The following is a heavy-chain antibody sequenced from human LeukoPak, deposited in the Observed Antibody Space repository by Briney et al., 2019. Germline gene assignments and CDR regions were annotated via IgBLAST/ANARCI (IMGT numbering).Heavy chain of an antibody. CDR3: ARDWGGSYYSRHWFNP. D-gene: IGHD1-26*01. CDR1: GYTFTGYC. Sequence: ASVKVSCKASGYTFTGYCMHWVRQAPGQGLEWMGWINPNSGGTNYAQKFQGRVTMTRDTSISTAYMELRSLRSDDTAVYYCARDWGGSYYSRHWFNPWGQGTLVTVSS. J-gene: IGHJ5*02. CDR2: INPNSGGT. V-gene: IGHV1-2*02.